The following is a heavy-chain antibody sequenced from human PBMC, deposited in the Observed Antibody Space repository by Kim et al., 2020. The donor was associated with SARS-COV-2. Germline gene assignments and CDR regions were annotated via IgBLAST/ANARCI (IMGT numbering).Heavy chain of an antibody. D-gene: IGHD6-13*01. J-gene: IGHJ4*02. V-gene: IGHV3-48*02. CDR3: ANLIGSSWSLDY. CDR2: IRGDGSAI. CDR1: GFTFSTYA. Sequence: GGSLRLSCAASGFTFSTYAMNWVRQAPGKGLEWISYIRGDGSAIYYADSVKGRFTISRDNAKNSLYLQMNSLRDDDTAVYYCANLIGSSWSLDYWGQGTL.